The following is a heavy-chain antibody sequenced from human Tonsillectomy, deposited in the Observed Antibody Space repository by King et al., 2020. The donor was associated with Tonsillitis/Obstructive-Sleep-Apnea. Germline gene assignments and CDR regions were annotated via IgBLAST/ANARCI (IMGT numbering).Heavy chain of an antibody. Sequence: VQLVESVGGLIQPGGSLRLSCAASGFTVSSNYMSWVRLVPGKGLEWGSVIYSGGSTYYADSVKGRFTISRDNSKNTLYLQMNSLRAEDTAVYYCASAYSIHDPTDYWGQGTLVTVSS. V-gene: IGHV3-53*01. D-gene: IGHD2-21*01. CDR2: IYSGGST. J-gene: IGHJ4*02. CDR3: ASAYSIHDPTDY. CDR1: GFTVSSNY.